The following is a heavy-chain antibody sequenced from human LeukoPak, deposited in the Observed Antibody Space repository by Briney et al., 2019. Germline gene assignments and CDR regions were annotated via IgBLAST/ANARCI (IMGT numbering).Heavy chain of an antibody. CDR1: GFTVSSNY. D-gene: IGHD3-22*01. V-gene: IGHV3-53*01. CDR3: AREVRGNYYDSSGYYDY. J-gene: IGHJ4*01. CDR2: IYSGGST. Sequence: GGSLRLSCAASGFTVSSNYMSWVRQAPGKGLEWVSVIYSGGSTYYADSVKGRFTISRDNSKNTLYLQMNSLRAEDTTVYYCAREVRGNYYDSSGYYDYCGQGTLVTVSS.